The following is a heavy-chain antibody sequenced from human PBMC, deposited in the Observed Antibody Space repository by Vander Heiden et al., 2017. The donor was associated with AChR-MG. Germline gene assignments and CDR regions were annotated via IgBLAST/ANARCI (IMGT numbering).Heavy chain of an antibody. CDR2: ISYDGSNK. J-gene: IGHJ6*03. CDR3: AKDRKATPINYYYYMDV. V-gene: IGHV3-30*18. Sequence: QVQLVESGGGVVQPGRSLRLSCAASGFTFSSYGMHWVRQAPGKGLEWVAVISYDGSNKYYADSVKGRFTISRDNSKNTLYLQMNSLRAEDTAVYYCAKDRKATPINYYYYMDVWGKGTTVTVSS. CDR1: GFTFSSYG. D-gene: IGHD2-15*01.